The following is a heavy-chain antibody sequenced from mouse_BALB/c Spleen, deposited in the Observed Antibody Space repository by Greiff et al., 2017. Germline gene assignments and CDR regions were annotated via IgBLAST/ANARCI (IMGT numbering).Heavy chain of an antibody. Sequence: EVKLMESGPELVKPGASVKMSCKASGYTFTSYVMHWVKQKPGQGLEWIGYINPYNDGTKYNEKFKGKATLTSDKSSSTAYMELSSLTSEDSAVYYCARSYYGSNYAMDYWGQGTSVSVSA. CDR2: INPYNDGT. J-gene: IGHJ4*01. V-gene: IGHV1-14*01. D-gene: IGHD1-1*01. CDR1: GYTFTSYV. CDR3: ARSYYGSNYAMDY.